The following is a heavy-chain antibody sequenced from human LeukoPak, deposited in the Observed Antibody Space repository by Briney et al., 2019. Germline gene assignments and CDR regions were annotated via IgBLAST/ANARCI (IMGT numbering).Heavy chain of an antibody. CDR1: GFTFNSYS. J-gene: IGHJ5*02. D-gene: IGHD3-10*01. Sequence: TGGSLRLSCAASGFTFNSYSMNWVRQAPGKGLEWVSYISSSSSTIYYADSVKGRFTISRDNAKNSLYLQMNSLRAEDTAVYYCARDVPRTSGPWGQGTLVTVSS. CDR3: ARDVPRTSGP. V-gene: IGHV3-48*01. CDR2: ISSSSSTI.